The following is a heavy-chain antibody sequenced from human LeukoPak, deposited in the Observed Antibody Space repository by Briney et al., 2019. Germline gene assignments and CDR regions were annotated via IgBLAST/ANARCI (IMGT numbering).Heavy chain of an antibody. CDR3: ASGGYSYGYYYYYYMDV. CDR1: GYTFTSYG. V-gene: IGHV1-18*01. J-gene: IGHJ6*03. D-gene: IGHD5-18*01. Sequence: ASVKVSCKASGYTFTSYGISWVRQAPGQGLEWIGWISAYNGNTNYPQKVQGRVTMTTDKSTSTAYMGLRRLRSDDTAVYYCASGGYSYGYYYYYYMDVWGKGTTVTVSS. CDR2: ISAYNGNT.